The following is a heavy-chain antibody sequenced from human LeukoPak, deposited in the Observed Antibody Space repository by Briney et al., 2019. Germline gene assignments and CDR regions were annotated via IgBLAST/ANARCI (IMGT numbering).Heavy chain of an antibody. V-gene: IGHV3-23*01. CDR2: LSASIDYT. CDR3: ARDLGEWELPTLVFDY. D-gene: IGHD1-26*01. CDR1: GFTFRSYA. J-gene: IGHJ4*02. Sequence: GGSLRLSCSASGFTFRSYAITWVRQAPGKGLEWVSSLSASIDYTYYTDSVKGRFTISRDNSKNTLYLQMNSLRAEDTAVYYCARDLGEWELPTLVFDYWGQGTLVTVSS.